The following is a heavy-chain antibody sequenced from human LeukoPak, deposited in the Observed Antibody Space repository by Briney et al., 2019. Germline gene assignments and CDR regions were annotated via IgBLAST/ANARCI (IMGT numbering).Heavy chain of an antibody. Sequence: PGGSLRLSCAASGFTFSSYGMHWVRQAPGKGLEWVAVISYDGSNKYYADSVKGRFTISRDNSKNTLYLQMNSLRAEDTAVYYCAKGSYGSGSYYNYWGQGTLVTVSS. CDR3: AKGSYGSGSYYNY. J-gene: IGHJ4*02. CDR1: GFTFSSYG. V-gene: IGHV3-30*18. D-gene: IGHD3-10*01. CDR2: ISYDGSNK.